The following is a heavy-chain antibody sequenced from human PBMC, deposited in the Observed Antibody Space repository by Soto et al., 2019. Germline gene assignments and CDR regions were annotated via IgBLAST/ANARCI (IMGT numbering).Heavy chain of an antibody. D-gene: IGHD2-21*02. CDR3: ARDRAYCGGDCRSLPVPRFDY. CDR1: GGTFSSYA. V-gene: IGHV1-69*12. CDR2: IIPIFGTA. Sequence: QVQLVQSGAEVKKPGSSVKVSCKASGGTFSSYAISWVRQAPGQGLEWMGGIIPIFGTANYAQKFQGRVTITADESTSKADMKLSSLRSEDTAVYYCARDRAYCGGDCRSLPVPRFDYWGQGTLVTVSS. J-gene: IGHJ4*02.